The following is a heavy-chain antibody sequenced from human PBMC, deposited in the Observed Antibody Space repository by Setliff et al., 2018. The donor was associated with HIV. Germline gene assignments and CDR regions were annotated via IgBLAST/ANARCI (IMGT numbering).Heavy chain of an antibody. CDR1: GFTFSNYA. J-gene: IGHJ6*03. CDR2: ISGSGGLT. D-gene: IGHD6-13*01. V-gene: IGHV3-23*01. CDR3: AGGEVRSRYVSSRAPFYHYYYYMDV. Sequence: PGGSLRLSCAASGFTFSNYAMNWVRQAPGKGLEWVSTISGSGGLTFYADSVKGRFTISRDNSKNTLYLQMNSLRAADTAVYYCAGGEVRSRYVSSRAPFYHYYYYMDVWGKGTTVTVSS.